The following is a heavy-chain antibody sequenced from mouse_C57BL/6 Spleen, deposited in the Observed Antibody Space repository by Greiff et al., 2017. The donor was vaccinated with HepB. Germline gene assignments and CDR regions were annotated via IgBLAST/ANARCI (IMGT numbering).Heavy chain of an antibody. Sequence: QVQLQQPGAELVKPGASVKLSCKASGYTFTSYWMQWVKQRPGQGLEWIGEIDPSDSYTNYNQKFKGKATLTVDTSSSTAYMQLSSLTSEDSAVYYCARSDGYNAWFAYWGQGTLVTVSA. CDR1: GYTFTSYW. D-gene: IGHD2-3*01. CDR2: IDPSDSYT. J-gene: IGHJ3*01. V-gene: IGHV1-50*01. CDR3: ARSDGYNAWFAY.